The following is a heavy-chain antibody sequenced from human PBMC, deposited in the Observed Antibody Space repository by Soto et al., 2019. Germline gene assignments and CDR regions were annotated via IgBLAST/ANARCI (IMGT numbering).Heavy chain of an antibody. J-gene: IGHJ1*01. CDR2: INSGSRTI. Sequence: EVQLVESGGGLVQSGGSLRLSCAASGFSFSTYAMNWVRQAPGKGLEWVSYINSGSRTIYYADSVKGRFIISRDNAKNFLYRKMNSLRAEDTAVYYWAGGTSAEAAMTEGWGKGTRVTVSS. V-gene: IGHV3-48*01. D-gene: IGHD5-18*01. CDR1: GFSFSTYA. CDR3: AGGTSAEAAMTEG.